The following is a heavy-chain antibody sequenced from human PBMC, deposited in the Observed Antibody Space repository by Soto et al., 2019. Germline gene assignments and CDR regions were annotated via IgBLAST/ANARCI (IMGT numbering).Heavy chain of an antibody. CDR2: IYHSGST. Sequence: SETLSLTCAVSGGSISSSNWWSWVRQPPGKGLEWIGEIYHSGSTNYNPSLKSRVTISVDKSKNQFSLKLTSVTAADTAVYYCARAPMVRAWDSKYFDYWGQGTLVTVSS. J-gene: IGHJ4*02. CDR1: GGSISSSNW. D-gene: IGHD3-10*01. V-gene: IGHV4-4*02. CDR3: ARAPMVRAWDSKYFDY.